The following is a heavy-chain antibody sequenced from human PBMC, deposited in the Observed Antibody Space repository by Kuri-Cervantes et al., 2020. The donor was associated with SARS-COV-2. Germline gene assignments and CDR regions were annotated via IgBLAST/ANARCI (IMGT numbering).Heavy chain of an antibody. V-gene: IGHV4-38-2*01. Sequence: SETLSLTCAVSGYSISSGYYWGWIRQPPGKGLEWIGSIYHSGSTYYNPSLKSRVTISVDTSKNQISLKLSSVTAADTAVYYCARGWTTVTTPYFDYWGQGTPVTVSS. J-gene: IGHJ4*02. CDR2: IYHSGST. CDR3: ARGWTTVTTPYFDY. CDR1: GYSISSGYY. D-gene: IGHD4-11*01.